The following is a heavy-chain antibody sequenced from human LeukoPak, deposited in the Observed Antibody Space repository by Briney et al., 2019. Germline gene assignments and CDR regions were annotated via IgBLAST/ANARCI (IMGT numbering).Heavy chain of an antibody. Sequence: ASVKVFCKASGYTFTSYDMNRVRQATGQGLEWMGWMNPNSGNTGYAQKFQGRVTMTRNTSISTAYMELSSLRSEDTAVYYCARGAGYCSSTSCYGSYYYMDVWGKGTTVTVSS. CDR3: ARGAGYCSSTSCYGSYYYMDV. J-gene: IGHJ6*03. V-gene: IGHV1-8*01. CDR1: GYTFTSYD. CDR2: MNPNSGNT. D-gene: IGHD2-2*01.